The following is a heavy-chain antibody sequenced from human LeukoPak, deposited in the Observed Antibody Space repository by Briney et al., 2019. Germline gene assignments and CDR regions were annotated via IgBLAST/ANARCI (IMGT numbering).Heavy chain of an antibody. CDR1: GFSFNTYA. CDR2: ISNTGGST. CDR3: AQQVGYCSSGSCYFTY. J-gene: IGHJ1*01. V-gene: IGHV3-23*01. D-gene: IGHD2-15*01. Sequence: GGSLRLSCAASGFSFNTYAMSWVRQAPGKGLEWVSAISNTGGSTYYADSVKGRFTISRDKSENTLSLQMNSLRAEDTAVYYCAQQVGYCSSGSCYFTYWGQGTLVTVSS.